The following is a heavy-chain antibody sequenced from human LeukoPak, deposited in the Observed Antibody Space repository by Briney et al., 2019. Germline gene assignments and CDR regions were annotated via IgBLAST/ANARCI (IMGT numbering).Heavy chain of an antibody. CDR2: MNPNSGNT. Sequence: GASVKVSCKSSVYTFTSYDINWVRQATGQGLEWMGWMNPNSGNTGYAQKFQGRVTMTRNTSISTAYMELSSLRSEDTALYYCARAPEWGKSNFYYYMDVWGKGATVTVSS. J-gene: IGHJ6*03. CDR3: ARAPEWGKSNFYYYMDV. D-gene: IGHD1-26*01. CDR1: VYTFTSYD. V-gene: IGHV1-8*01.